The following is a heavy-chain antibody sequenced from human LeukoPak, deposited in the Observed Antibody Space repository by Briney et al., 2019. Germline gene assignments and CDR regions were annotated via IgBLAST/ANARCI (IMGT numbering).Heavy chain of an antibody. CDR2: IKQDGSEK. J-gene: IGHJ6*03. Sequence: GGSLRLSCAASGFTFTKYWMTWVRQAPGKGLEWVANIKQDGSEKFYVDSVKGRFTISRDNAKNSLDLQMNSLRAEDTAVYYCARTRDYYYYMDVWGKGTTVTVSS. CDR1: GFTFTKYW. CDR3: ARTRDYYYYMDV. V-gene: IGHV3-7*01.